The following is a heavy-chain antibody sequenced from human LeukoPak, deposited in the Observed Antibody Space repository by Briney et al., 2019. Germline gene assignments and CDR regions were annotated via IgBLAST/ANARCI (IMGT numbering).Heavy chain of an antibody. CDR3: AKDYSIRVHYYDSSGHDY. J-gene: IGHJ4*02. D-gene: IGHD3-22*01. CDR2: ISYDGSNK. CDR1: GFTFSSYG. V-gene: IGHV3-30*18. Sequence: GGSLRLSCAASGFTFSSYGMHWVRQAPGKGLEWVAVISYDGSNKYYADSVKGRFTISRDNSKNTLYLQMNSLRAEDTAVYYCAKDYSIRVHYYDSSGHDYWGQGTLVTVSS.